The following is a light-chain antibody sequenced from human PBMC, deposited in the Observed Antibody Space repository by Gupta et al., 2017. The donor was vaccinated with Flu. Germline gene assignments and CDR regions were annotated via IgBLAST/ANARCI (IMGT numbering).Light chain of an antibody. CDR1: SSDVGGYDF. CDR2: EDT. CDR3: SSSTRTSTLDV. J-gene: IGLJ1*01. Sequence: QSALTQPASVSGSPGPSTTISSTRTSSDVGGYDFFSWYQQYPDKAAKMRMYEDTNRPSGVSNRCSGATYGNTASLTISGRQAEDEADDYCSSSTRTSTLDVFGTGTKVTVL. V-gene: IGLV2-14*01.